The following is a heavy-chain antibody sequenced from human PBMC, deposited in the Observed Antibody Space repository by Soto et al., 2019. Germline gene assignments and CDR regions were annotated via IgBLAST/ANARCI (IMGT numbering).Heavy chain of an antibody. CDR3: ARVPGIAAAGSLYYFDY. D-gene: IGHD6-13*01. Sequence: SVKVSCKASGGTFSSYAISWVRQAPGQGLEWMGGIIPIFGTANYAQKFQGRVTITADESTSTAYMELSSLRSEDTAVYYCARVPGIAAAGSLYYFDYWGQGTLVTVSS. J-gene: IGHJ4*02. CDR1: GGTFSSYA. V-gene: IGHV1-69*13. CDR2: IIPIFGTA.